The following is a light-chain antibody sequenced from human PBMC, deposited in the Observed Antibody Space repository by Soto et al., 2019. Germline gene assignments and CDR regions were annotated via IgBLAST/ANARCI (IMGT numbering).Light chain of an antibody. J-gene: IGLJ1*01. V-gene: IGLV2-18*02. CDR1: SSDIGSYNR. CDR2: EVN. Sequence: QSALTQPASVSGSPGQSITISCTGTSSDIGSYNRVSWYQQPPGTAPKLIIYEVNNRPSGVPDRFSGSKSGNTASLTISGLRAEDEADYYCNSFTTSSTYVFGTGTQLTVL. CDR3: NSFTTSSTYV.